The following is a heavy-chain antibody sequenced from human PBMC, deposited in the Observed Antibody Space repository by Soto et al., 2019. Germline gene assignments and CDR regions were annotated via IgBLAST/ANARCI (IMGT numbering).Heavy chain of an antibody. J-gene: IGHJ6*02. Sequence: EVQLVETGGGLIQPGGSLRLSCAASGFTVSSNYMSWVRQAPGKGLEWVSVIYSGGSTYYADSVKGRFTISRDNSKNTLYLQMTSLRAEDTAVYYCARVEGYSYGDYYYYGMDVWGQGTTVTVSS. CDR1: GFTVSSNY. CDR2: IYSGGST. CDR3: ARVEGYSYGDYYYYGMDV. V-gene: IGHV3-53*02. D-gene: IGHD5-18*01.